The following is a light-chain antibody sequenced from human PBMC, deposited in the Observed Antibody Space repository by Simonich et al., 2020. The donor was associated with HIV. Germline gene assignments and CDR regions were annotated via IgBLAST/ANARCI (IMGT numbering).Light chain of an antibody. CDR2: AAS. CDR1: QGVSNS. CDR3: QQYYSTLMYT. Sequence: DIQMTQSPSSLSASVGDSVTITCRASQGVSNSLAWYQQKPGKAPKLLIYAASRLESGVPSRFSGSGSGTDYTLTISSLQPEDFATYYCQQYYSTLMYTFGQGTKLEIK. J-gene: IGKJ2*01. V-gene: IGKV1-NL1*01.